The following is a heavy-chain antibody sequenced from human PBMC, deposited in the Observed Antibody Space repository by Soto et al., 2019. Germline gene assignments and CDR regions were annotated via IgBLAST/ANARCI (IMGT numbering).Heavy chain of an antibody. D-gene: IGHD3-22*01. CDR2: ISISGGST. V-gene: IGHV3-23*01. CDR1: GFTLSNYA. J-gene: IGHJ4*02. Sequence: GGSLRLSCAASGFTLSNYAMSWVRQAPGKGLEWVSAISISGGSTYYADSVKGRFTISRDSSKNTLYLQMNSLRAEDTAVYYCARQPVTGGYYYLHGDYWGQGTLVTVSS. CDR3: ARQPVTGGYYYLHGDY.